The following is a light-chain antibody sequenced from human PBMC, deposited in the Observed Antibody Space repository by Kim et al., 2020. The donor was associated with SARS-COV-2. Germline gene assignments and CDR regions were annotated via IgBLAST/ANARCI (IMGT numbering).Light chain of an antibody. CDR2: DVT. J-gene: IGLJ1*01. CDR1: GSDVGGYNY. Sequence: QSVLTQPPSASGSPGQSVTISCTGTGSDVGGYNYVSWYQQHPGKAPKLMIYDVTKRPSGVPVRFSGSKSGDTASLTVSGLQVEDEAVYYCGSYAGNNDFLFGTGTKVTVL. CDR3: GSYAGNNDFL. V-gene: IGLV2-8*01.